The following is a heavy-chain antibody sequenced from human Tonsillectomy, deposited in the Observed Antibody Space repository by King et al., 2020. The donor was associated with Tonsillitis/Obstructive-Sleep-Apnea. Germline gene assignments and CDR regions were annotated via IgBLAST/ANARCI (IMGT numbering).Heavy chain of an antibody. CDR1: GYTLTELS. Sequence: QLVQSGAEVKKPGASVKVSCKVSGYTLTELSMHWVRQAPGKGLEWMGGFDPEDGETIYAQKFQGRVTITEDTSTDTAYMELSSLRSDDTAVYYCATVVVAANFDYWGQGTLVTVSS. V-gene: IGHV1-24*01. D-gene: IGHD2-15*01. CDR2: FDPEDGET. J-gene: IGHJ4*02. CDR3: ATVVVAANFDY.